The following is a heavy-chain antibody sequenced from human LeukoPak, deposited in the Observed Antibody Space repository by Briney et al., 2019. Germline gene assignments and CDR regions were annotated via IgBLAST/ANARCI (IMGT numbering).Heavy chain of an antibody. J-gene: IGHJ5*02. Sequence: SETLSLTCTVSGGSISSYYWSWIRQPPGKGLEWIGYIYYSGSTNYNPSLKSRVTISVDTSKNQFSLKLSSVTAADTAVYYCARGSLGIAAAGTKWFDPWGQGTLVTVSS. CDR3: ARGSLGIAAAGTKWFDP. CDR1: GGSISSYY. V-gene: IGHV4-59*01. D-gene: IGHD6-13*01. CDR2: IYYSGST.